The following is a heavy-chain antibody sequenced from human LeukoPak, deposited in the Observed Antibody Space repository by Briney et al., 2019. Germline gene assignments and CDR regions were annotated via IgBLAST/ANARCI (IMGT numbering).Heavy chain of an antibody. J-gene: IGHJ4*02. Sequence: KSSETLSLTCTVSGGSISSYYWAWIRQPPGKGLEWIGTIYYSGNTYYSPSLESRVTISIDTSKNHFSLRVTSVTAADTAVYYCARDPYYYGSGSFSFWGQGTLVTVSS. D-gene: IGHD3-10*01. CDR2: IYYSGNT. CDR3: ARDPYYYGSGSFSF. V-gene: IGHV4-39*07. CDR1: GGSISSYY.